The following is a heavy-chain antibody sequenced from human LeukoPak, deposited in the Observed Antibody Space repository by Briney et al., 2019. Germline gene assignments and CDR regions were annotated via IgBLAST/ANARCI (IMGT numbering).Heavy chain of an antibody. CDR3: ATGSLGAHDAFDI. D-gene: IGHD3-16*01. CDR1: GYTLTELS. V-gene: IGHV1-24*01. Sequence: ASVKVSCKVSGYTLTELSMHWVRQAPGKGLEWMGGFDPEDGETIYAQKFQGRVTMTEDTSTDTAYMELSSLRSEATAVYYCATGSLGAHDAFDIWGQGTMVTVSS. CDR2: FDPEDGET. J-gene: IGHJ3*02.